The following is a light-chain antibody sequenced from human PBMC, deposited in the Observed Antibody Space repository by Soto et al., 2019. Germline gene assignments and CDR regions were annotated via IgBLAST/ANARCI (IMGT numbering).Light chain of an antibody. CDR3: QQYGSSPST. CDR2: GAS. J-gene: IGKJ2*01. CDR1: QSLSSNY. V-gene: IGKV3-20*01. Sequence: EIVLTQSPGTLSLSPGERATISCRASQSLSSNYLAWYQQKPGQAPRLLIFGASSRATGIPDRFSGSGSGTEFTLTISRLEPEDFAVYYCQQYGSSPSTFGQGTKLEIK.